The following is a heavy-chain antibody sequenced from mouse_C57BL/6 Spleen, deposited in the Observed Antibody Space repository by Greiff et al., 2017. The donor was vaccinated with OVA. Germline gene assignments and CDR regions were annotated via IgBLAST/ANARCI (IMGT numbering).Heavy chain of an antibody. D-gene: IGHD2-1*01. CDR3: AGGVTTLYYYAMDY. CDR1: GYTFTDYY. V-gene: IGHV1-26*01. Sequence: EVQLQQSGPELVKPGASVKISCKASGYTFTDYYMNWVKQSHGKSLEWIGDINPNNGGTSYNQKFKGKATLTVDKSSSTAYMELRSLTSEDSAVYYCAGGVTTLYYYAMDYWGQGTSVTVSS. J-gene: IGHJ4*01. CDR2: INPNNGGT.